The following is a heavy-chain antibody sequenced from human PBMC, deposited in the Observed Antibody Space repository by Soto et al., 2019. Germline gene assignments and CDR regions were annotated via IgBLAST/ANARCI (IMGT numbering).Heavy chain of an antibody. CDR1: GLPFSRSW. D-gene: IGHD4-17*01. Sequence: EVQLVESGGGLVQPGGSLRLSCAASGLPFSRSWMTWVRQAPGKGLEWVASIKEDGSEKYYVDSVKGRFTMSRDNAKNSLFLQMNSLRAEDTAVYFCARDFIYYDEHYYLAMDVWGQGTTVTVSS. V-gene: IGHV3-7*01. CDR2: IKEDGSEK. J-gene: IGHJ6*02. CDR3: ARDFIYYDEHYYLAMDV.